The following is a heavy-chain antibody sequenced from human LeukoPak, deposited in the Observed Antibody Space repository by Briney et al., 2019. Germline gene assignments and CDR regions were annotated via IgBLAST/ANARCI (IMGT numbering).Heavy chain of an antibody. J-gene: IGHJ4*02. CDR3: ASHDSSGYYLYRYFTY. V-gene: IGHV3-23*01. CDR1: GFTFSSYA. D-gene: IGHD3-22*01. CDR2: ITSSGGNT. Sequence: GGPLRPSCAASGFTFSSYAMSWVGQAQGKGPEWISAITSSGGNTYNADSVKGRFTISRDNSKNTLYLQMNSLRAEDTAVYYCASHDSSGYYLYRYFTYWGQGHLVTVSS.